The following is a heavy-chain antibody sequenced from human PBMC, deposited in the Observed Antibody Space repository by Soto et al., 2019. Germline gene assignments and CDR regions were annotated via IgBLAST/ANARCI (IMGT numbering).Heavy chain of an antibody. CDR3: AREGRVGGIDY. D-gene: IGHD6-19*01. J-gene: IGHJ4*02. CDR2: ISSIGVAT. Sequence: EVQLVESGGGLVQPGGSLRLSCAASGFTFSIHEMNGVRQAPGKGLEWVSYISSIGVATYYADSVKGRFTISRDNAKNSLYLQMNSLRAEDTAVYYCAREGRVGGIDYWGQGTPVTVSS. V-gene: IGHV3-48*03. CDR1: GFTFSIHE.